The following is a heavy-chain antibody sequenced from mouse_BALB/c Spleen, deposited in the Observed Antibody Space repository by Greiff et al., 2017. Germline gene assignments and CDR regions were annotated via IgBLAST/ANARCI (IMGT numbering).Heavy chain of an antibody. D-gene: IGHD2-2*01. Sequence: QVHVKQSGPELVKPGASVRISCKASGYTFTSYYIHWVKQRPGQGLEWIGWIYPGNVNTKYNEKFKGKATLTADKSSSTAYMQLSSLTSEDSAVYFCATRGYDGGFAYWGQGTLVTVSA. CDR2: IYPGNVNT. V-gene: IGHV1S56*01. CDR3: ATRGYDGGFAY. CDR1: GYTFTSYY. J-gene: IGHJ3*01.